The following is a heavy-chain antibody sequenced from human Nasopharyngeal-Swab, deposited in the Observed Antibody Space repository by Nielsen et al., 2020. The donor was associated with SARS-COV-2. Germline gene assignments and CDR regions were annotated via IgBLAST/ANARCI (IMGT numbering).Heavy chain of an antibody. CDR2: TYYRSKWSS. D-gene: IGHD1-1*01. Sequence: LRLSCAISGASVSSIAATWNWIRQSPSRGLEWLGRTYYRSKWSSDYGVSVKSRIGINPDTPKNQFSMQLNSVTPEYTTVYYCARAYNSGLDVCGQGTTVTVSS. CDR1: GASVSSIAAT. J-gene: IGHJ6*02. V-gene: IGHV6-1*01. CDR3: ARAYNSGLDV.